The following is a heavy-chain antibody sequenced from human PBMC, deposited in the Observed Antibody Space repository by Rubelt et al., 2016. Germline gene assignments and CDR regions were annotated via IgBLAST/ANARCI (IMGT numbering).Heavy chain of an antibody. D-gene: IGHD3-22*01. CDR3: ARDWYDSSGDSHGMDV. V-gene: IGHV3-33*01. Sequence: VRQAPGKGLEWVAVIWSDGSNKYYVDSVKGRFTISRDNSKNTLYLQMNSLRDEDTALYYCARDWYDSSGDSHGMDVWGQGTTVTVYS. CDR2: IWSDGSNK. J-gene: IGHJ6*02.